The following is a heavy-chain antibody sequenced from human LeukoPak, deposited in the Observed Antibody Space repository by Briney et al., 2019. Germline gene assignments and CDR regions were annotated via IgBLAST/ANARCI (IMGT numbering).Heavy chain of an antibody. J-gene: IGHJ5*02. Sequence: SQTLSLTCTVSGGSISSGDYYWSWIRQPPGKGLEWIGYIYYSGSTYYNPSLKSRVTISVDTSKNQFSLKLSSVTAADTAVYYCARARYCSSTSCYSGDFDPWGQGTLVTVSS. CDR2: IYYSGST. D-gene: IGHD2-2*02. CDR1: GGSISSGDYY. CDR3: ARARYCSSTSCYSGDFDP. V-gene: IGHV4-30-4*01.